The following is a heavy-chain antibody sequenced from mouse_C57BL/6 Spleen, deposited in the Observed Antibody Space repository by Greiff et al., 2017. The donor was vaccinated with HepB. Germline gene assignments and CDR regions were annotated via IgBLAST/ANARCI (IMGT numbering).Heavy chain of an antibody. CDR1: GFSLTSYG. Sequence: QVQLQQSGPGLVQPSQSLSITCTVSGFSLTSYGVHWVRQSPGKGLEWLGVIWSGGSTDYNAAFISRLSISKDNSKSQVFFKMNSLQADDTAIYYCARNGIYYYGSSYEGFAYWGQGTLVTVSA. V-gene: IGHV2-2*01. J-gene: IGHJ3*01. CDR2: IWSGGST. CDR3: ARNGIYYYGSSYEGFAY. D-gene: IGHD1-1*01.